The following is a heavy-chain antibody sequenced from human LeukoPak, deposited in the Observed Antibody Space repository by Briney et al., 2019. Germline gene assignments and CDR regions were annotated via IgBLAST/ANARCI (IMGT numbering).Heavy chain of an antibody. CDR3: ARTSKPPNQQLPPRYYYYMDV. J-gene: IGHJ6*03. D-gene: IGHD6-13*01. V-gene: IGHV1-18*01. CDR1: GYIFTSYG. CDR2: ISAYNGNT. Sequence: ASVKVSCKASGYIFTSYGISWVRQAPGQGLEWMGWISAYNGNTNYAQKLQGRVTMTTDTSTSTAYMELRSLRSDDTAVYYCARTSKPPNQQLPPRYYYYMDVWGKGTTVTVSS.